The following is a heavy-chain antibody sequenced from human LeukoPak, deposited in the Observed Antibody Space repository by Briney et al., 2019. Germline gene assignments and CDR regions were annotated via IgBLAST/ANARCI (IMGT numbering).Heavy chain of an antibody. J-gene: IGHJ4*02. V-gene: IGHV3-23*01. CDR2: MSGTGYHTYYADSDKT. CDR3: AKGAAIDH. CDR1: GFTFSSYA. Sequence: GGSLRLSCAASGFTFSSYAMSWVRQAPGKGLEWVSAMSGTGYHTYYADSDKTYYADSVKGRFTISRDNSKSTLYLHMNNLRLEDTAIYYCAKGAAIDHWGQGTLVTVSS.